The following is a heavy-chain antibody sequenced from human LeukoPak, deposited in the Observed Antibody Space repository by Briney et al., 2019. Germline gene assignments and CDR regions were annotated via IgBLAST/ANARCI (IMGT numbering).Heavy chain of an antibody. J-gene: IGHJ4*02. CDR1: GYTFTGYY. V-gene: IGHV1-2*02. CDR3: ARGFYVWGSYRSPPFDY. Sequence: VASVKVSCKASGYTFTGYYMHWVRQAPGQGLEWMGWINPNSGGTNYAQKFQGRVTMTRDTSISTAYMELSRLRSDDTAVYYCARGFYVWGSYRSPPFDYWGQRTLVTVSS. D-gene: IGHD3-16*02. CDR2: INPNSGGT.